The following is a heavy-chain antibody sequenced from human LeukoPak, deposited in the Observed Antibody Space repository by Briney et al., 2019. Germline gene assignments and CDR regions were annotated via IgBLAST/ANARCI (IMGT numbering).Heavy chain of an antibody. CDR2: INHSGST. D-gene: IGHD6-13*01. V-gene: IGHV4-34*01. CDR3: ARRAAAGKYGMDV. Sequence: PSETLSLTCAVYGGSFSGYYWSWIRQPPGKGLEWIGEINHSGSTNYNPSLKSRVTISVDTSKNQFSLKLSSVTAADTAVYYCARRAAAGKYGMDVWGQGTTVTVSS. J-gene: IGHJ6*02. CDR1: GGSFSGYY.